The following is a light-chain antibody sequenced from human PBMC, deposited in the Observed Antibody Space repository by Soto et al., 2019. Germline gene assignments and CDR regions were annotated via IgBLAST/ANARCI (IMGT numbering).Light chain of an antibody. CDR1: QSVSSSY. CDR3: QQYNNWPPGT. CDR2: GAS. J-gene: IGKJ1*01. V-gene: IGKV3-20*01. Sequence: EIVLTQSPGTLSLSPGERATLSCRASQSVSSSYLAWYQQKPGQAPRLLFYGASSRATGIPDRFSGSGSGTDFTLTINRLEPEDFAVYYCQQYNNWPPGTFGQGTKVEIK.